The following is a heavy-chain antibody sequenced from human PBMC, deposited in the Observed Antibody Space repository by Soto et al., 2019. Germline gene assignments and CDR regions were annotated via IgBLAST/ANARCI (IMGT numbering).Heavy chain of an antibody. J-gene: IGHJ6*02. CDR2: IYYSGNT. D-gene: IGHD5-18*01. Sequence: TLSLTCTVSGGSIRSGGYYWSWVRQNPRRGLEWIGNIYYSGNTYYNPSLKSRLTISVDTSKNQFSLNLSSVTAADTAVYYCARDRLMATAGTARHYFGLDVWGQGTTVTVSS. CDR1: GGSIRSGGYY. V-gene: IGHV4-31*03. CDR3: ARDRLMATAGTARHYFGLDV.